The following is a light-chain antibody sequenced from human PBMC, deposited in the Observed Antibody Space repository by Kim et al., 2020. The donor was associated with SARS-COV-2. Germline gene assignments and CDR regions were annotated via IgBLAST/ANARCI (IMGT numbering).Light chain of an antibody. CDR1: KDISKY. J-gene: IGKJ3*01. CDR2: DAY. V-gene: IGKV1-33*01. CDR3: QQYDNLPRT. Sequence: APVGDRVTITCDARKDISKYFNWDQQKPGKAPKLLIYDAYNLETGVPSRFSGSGSGTDFTFTISSLQPEDIATYYCQQYDNLPRTFGPGTKVDIK.